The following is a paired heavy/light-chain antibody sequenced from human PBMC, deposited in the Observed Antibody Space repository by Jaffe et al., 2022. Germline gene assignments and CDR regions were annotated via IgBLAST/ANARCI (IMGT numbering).Heavy chain of an antibody. D-gene: IGHD3-10*01. CDR1: GFTFSSYE. J-gene: IGHJ6*03. Sequence: EVQLVESGGGFVQPGGSLRLSCAASGFTFSSYEMNWVRQAPGKGLEWVSHISPSGSSIYYADSVKGRFTISRDNAKNSLYLQMNSLRDEDTAVYYCARGRTHYGSGPYYMDVWGKGTTVTVSS. CDR2: ISPSGSSI. CDR3: ARGRTHYGSGPYYMDV. V-gene: IGHV3-48*03.
Light chain of an antibody. J-gene: IGKJ2*01. V-gene: IGKV3-20*01. CDR3: QQYGNSALYT. CDR2: GAS. Sequence: EIVLTQSPATLSLSPGERATLSCRASQSVSSSYLAWHQQKPGQAPRLLIYGASTRATGIPDRFSGSGSGTDFTLTISRLEPEDFAVYYCQQYGNSALYTFGQGTKLEIK. CDR1: QSVSSSY.